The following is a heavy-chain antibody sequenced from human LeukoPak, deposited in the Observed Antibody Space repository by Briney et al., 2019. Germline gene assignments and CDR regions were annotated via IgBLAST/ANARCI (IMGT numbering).Heavy chain of an antibody. J-gene: IGHJ4*02. Sequence: GGSLRLSCAASGFTFSNAWMSWVRQAPGKGLEWVGRIKSKTDGGTTDYAVPVKGRFTISRDDSKNTLYLQMNSLKTEDTAVYYCTTELGYCSSTSCSRKRGYFDYWGQGTLVTVSS. D-gene: IGHD2-2*01. CDR2: IKSKTDGGTT. V-gene: IGHV3-15*01. CDR3: TTELGYCSSTSCSRKRGYFDY. CDR1: GFTFSNAW.